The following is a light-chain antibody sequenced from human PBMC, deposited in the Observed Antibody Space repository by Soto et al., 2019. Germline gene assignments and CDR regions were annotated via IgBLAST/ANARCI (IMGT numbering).Light chain of an antibody. J-gene: IGKJ5*01. Sequence: ESVLTQSPGALSLSPGERDTLSCRASQSASSYSAWYQQKPGQAPRLLIYDASNRATGIPARFSGSGSGTDFTLTISSLEPEDFAVYYCQQRSNWITFGQGTRLEIK. CDR3: QQRSNWIT. CDR2: DAS. CDR1: QSASSY. V-gene: IGKV3-11*01.